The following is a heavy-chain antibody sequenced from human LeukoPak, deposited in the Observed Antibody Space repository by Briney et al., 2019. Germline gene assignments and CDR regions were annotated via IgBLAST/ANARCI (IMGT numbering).Heavy chain of an antibody. Sequence: ASVKVSCKASGYAFTGYYIHWVRQAPGQGLEWLGWINSATGASNYAQKFQGWVTMTRDTSISTVYMELSRLRSDDTAMYYCARDTAAVGTGVYYYYGMDVWGQGTTVTVS. CDR2: INSATGAS. V-gene: IGHV1-2*04. CDR1: GYAFTGYY. J-gene: IGHJ6*02. D-gene: IGHD6-13*01. CDR3: ARDTAAVGTGVYYYYGMDV.